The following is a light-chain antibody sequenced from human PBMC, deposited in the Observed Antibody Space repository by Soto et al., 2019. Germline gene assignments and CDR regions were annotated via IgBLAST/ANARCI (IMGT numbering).Light chain of an antibody. V-gene: IGKV3-20*01. CDR3: QQYAGSPRT. J-gene: IGKJ1*01. Sequence: IVLTQSPSTLSLSPGERATLSCRASQSVSSYLAWYQQKPGQAPRLLIYDASNRATGIPARFTGSGSGTDFTLTINRVEPEDFAVYFCQQYAGSPRTFGQGTKV. CDR2: DAS. CDR1: QSVSSY.